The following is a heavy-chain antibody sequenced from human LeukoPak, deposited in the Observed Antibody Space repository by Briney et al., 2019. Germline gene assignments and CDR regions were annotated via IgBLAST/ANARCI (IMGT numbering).Heavy chain of an antibody. V-gene: IGHV4-34*01. D-gene: IGHD3-10*01. CDR3: ARGLTMVRATRRKWFDP. J-gene: IGHJ5*02. CDR2: INHSGST. Sequence: SETLSLTCAVYGGSFSGYYWSWNRQPPGKGLEWIGEINHSGSTNYNPSLKSRVTISVDTSKNQFSLKLSSVTAADTAVYYCARGLTMVRATRRKWFDPWGQGTLVTVSS. CDR1: GGSFSGYY.